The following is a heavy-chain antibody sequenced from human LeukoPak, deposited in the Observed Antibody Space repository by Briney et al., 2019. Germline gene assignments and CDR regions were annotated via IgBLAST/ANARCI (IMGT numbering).Heavy chain of an antibody. V-gene: IGHV4-30-2*01. CDR3: ARMVVDVTRWFDP. Sequence: TLSLTCDVSGDSMSSSRFSWSWLRQPPGEGLEWIGYSYHGGSTHYNPSLQSRVTISVDRSKKQFSLNLHSVTAADTAVYYCARMVVDVTRWFDPWGQGTLVTVSS. CDR1: GDSMSSSRFS. J-gene: IGHJ5*02. D-gene: IGHD2-15*01. CDR2: SYHGGST.